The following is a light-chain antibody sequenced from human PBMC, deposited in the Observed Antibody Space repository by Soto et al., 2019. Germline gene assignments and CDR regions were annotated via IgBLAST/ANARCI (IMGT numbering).Light chain of an antibody. Sequence: QSALTQPASVSGSPGQSSTVSCTGTSSDLGAYTYVSWYQQHPGKAPKLIIHDVSNRPSGVSNRFSGSKSGNSASLTISGLQAEDEADYYCSSYTSSGTYVFGSGTKVTVL. CDR1: SSDLGAYTY. CDR3: SSYTSSGTYV. CDR2: DVS. J-gene: IGLJ1*01. V-gene: IGLV2-14*03.